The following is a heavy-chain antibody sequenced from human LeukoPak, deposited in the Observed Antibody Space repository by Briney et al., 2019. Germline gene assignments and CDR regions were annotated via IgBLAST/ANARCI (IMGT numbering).Heavy chain of an antibody. CDR2: IKQDGSEE. CDR3: ARVRQGVLWAFDI. D-gene: IGHD3-16*01. J-gene: IGHJ3*02. V-gene: IGHV3-7*01. Sequence: GGSLRLSCAGSGLTLSSYWMSWARQAPGKGLVWVANIKQDGSEEYYVDSVKGRFTISRDNAKNSLYLQTNSLRVEDTAVYYCARVRQGVLWAFDIWGQGTMVTVSS. CDR1: GLTLSSYW.